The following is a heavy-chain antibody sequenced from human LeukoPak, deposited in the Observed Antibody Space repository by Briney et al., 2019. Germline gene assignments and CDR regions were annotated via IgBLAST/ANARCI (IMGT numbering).Heavy chain of an antibody. V-gene: IGHV5-51*01. Sequence: GESLKISCKGSGYSFTSYWIGWVRQMPGKGLEWMGIIYPGDSDTRYSPSFQGQVTISADKSISTAYLQWSSLRASDTAMYYCARLVGRDSSWYIFDYWGQGTLVTVSS. CDR2: IYPGDSDT. CDR1: GYSFTSYW. D-gene: IGHD6-13*01. J-gene: IGHJ4*02. CDR3: ARLVGRDSSWYIFDY.